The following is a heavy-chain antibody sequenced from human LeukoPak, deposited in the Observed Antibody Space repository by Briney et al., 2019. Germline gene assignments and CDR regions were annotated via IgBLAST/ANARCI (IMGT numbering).Heavy chain of an antibody. CDR2: ISSSGSVK. D-gene: IGHD5-12*01. V-gene: IGHV3-48*03. J-gene: IGHJ4*02. CDR3: ARDWLRLGY. CDR1: GFTVSSYE. Sequence: GGSLRLFCAASGFTVSSYEMNWVHQAPGKGLEWVSYISSSGSVKFYADSVKGRFTISRDNAKNSLHLQMNSLRAEDTAVYYCARDWLRLGYWGQGTLVTVSS.